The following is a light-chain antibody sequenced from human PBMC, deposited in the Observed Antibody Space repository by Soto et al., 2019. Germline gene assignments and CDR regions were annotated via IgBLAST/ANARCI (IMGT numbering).Light chain of an antibody. CDR2: RNN. Sequence: QSVLTQPPSASGTPGQRVTISCSGSSSNIGSSFLYWYQQVPGTAPKLLVNRNNKRPSGVPDRFSGSKSGTAASLAISGLRSEDEADYYCAAWDDSLTGYVFGSGTKVTVL. V-gene: IGLV1-47*01. CDR3: AAWDDSLTGYV. J-gene: IGLJ1*01. CDR1: SSNIGSSF.